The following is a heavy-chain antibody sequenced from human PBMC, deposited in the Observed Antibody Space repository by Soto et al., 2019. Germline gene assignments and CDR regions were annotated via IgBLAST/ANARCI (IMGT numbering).Heavy chain of an antibody. V-gene: IGHV1-69*13. CDR3: ARDAYYYDSSGYRSFVYYFDY. CDR1: GYTFTSYG. Sequence: SLKVSCKASGYTFTSYGISWVRQAPGQGLEWMGGIIPIFGTANYAQKFQGRVTITADESTSTAYMELSSLRSEDTAVYYCARDAYYYDSSGYRSFVYYFDYWGQGTLVTVSS. D-gene: IGHD3-22*01. J-gene: IGHJ4*02. CDR2: IIPIFGTA.